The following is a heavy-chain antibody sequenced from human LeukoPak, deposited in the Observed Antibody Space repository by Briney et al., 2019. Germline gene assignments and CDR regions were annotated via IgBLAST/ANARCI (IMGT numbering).Heavy chain of an antibody. D-gene: IGHD3-10*01. CDR1: GGTFSSYA. V-gene: IGHV1-69*04. CDR2: IIPTLGIA. J-gene: IGHJ5*02. Sequence: GSSVKVSCKASGGTFSSYAISWVRQAPGQGLVWMGRIIPTLGIANYAQKFQGRVTITADKSTSTAYMEVSSLRSEDTAVYYCARGSYGSGSYYAWFDPWGQGTLVTVSS. CDR3: ARGSYGSGSYYAWFDP.